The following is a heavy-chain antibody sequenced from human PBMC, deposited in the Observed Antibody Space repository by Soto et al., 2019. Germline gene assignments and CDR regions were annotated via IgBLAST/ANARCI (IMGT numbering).Heavy chain of an antibody. CDR2: ISDSGNII. V-gene: IGHV3-11*01. Sequence: GSLRLSCAASGFTVSSTYLTWIRQAPGRGLEWVAYISDSGNIIYYADSVQGRFTVSRDNAKNSLYLQMNSLSAEDTAVYYCARRTRGAGWFDPWGQGTLVTVSS. J-gene: IGHJ5*02. D-gene: IGHD6-19*01. CDR3: ARRTRGAGWFDP. CDR1: GFTVSSTY.